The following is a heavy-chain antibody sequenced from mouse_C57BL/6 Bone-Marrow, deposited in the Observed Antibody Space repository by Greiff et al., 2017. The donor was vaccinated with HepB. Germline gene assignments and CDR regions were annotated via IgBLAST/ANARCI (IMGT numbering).Heavy chain of an antibody. V-gene: IGHV5-9-1*02. D-gene: IGHD1-1*01. CDR1: GFTFSSYA. CDR3: TRGEGYYGSSLDY. Sequence: EVQLVESGEGLVKPGGSLKLSCAASGFTFSSYAMSWVRQTPEKRLEWVAYISSGGDYIYYADTVKGRFTISRDNARNTLYLQMSSLKSEDTSMYYCTRGEGYYGSSLDYWGQGTTLTVSS. CDR2: ISSGGDYI. J-gene: IGHJ2*01.